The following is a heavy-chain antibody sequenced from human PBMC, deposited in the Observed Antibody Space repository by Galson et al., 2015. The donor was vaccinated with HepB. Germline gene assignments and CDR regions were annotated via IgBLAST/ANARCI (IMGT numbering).Heavy chain of an antibody. D-gene: IGHD5-18*01. CDR1: GGSISSSSYY. J-gene: IGHJ4*02. CDR2: IYYSGST. V-gene: IGHV4-39*01. Sequence: ETLSLTCTVSGGSISSSSYYWGWIRQPPGKGLEWIGSIYYSGSTYYNPSLKSRVTISVDTSKNQFSLKLSSVTAADTAVYYCARGNSYGYLYFDYWGQGTLVTVSS. CDR3: ARGNSYGYLYFDY.